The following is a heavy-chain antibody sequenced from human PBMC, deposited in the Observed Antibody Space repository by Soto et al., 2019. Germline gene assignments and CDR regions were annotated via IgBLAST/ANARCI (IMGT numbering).Heavy chain of an antibody. Sequence: GGSLRLSCAASGFNFDDYAMHWVRQIPGKGLEWVSGISWESGSIGYADSVKGRFSISRDNAKNTLYLQMNSLRAEDTAVYYCAKDQGGRLLLSAAAHPLGYYYYGMDVWGQGTTVTVSS. J-gene: IGHJ6*02. CDR2: ISWESGSI. CDR3: AKDQGGRLLLSAAAHPLGYYYYGMDV. D-gene: IGHD2-15*01. V-gene: IGHV3-9*01. CDR1: GFNFDDYA.